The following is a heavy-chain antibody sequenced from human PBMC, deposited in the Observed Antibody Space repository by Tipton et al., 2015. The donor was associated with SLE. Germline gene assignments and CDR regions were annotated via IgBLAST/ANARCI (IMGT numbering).Heavy chain of an antibody. V-gene: IGHV4-34*01. D-gene: IGHD5-12*01. Sequence: LRLSCAVYGGSFSGYYWSWIRQPPGKGLEWIGEINHSGSTNYNPSLKSRVTISVDTSKNQFSLKLSSVTAADTAVYYCARAYSGWLQGWGQGTLVTVSS. CDR1: GGSFSGYY. CDR3: ARAYSGWLQG. CDR2: INHSGST. J-gene: IGHJ4*02.